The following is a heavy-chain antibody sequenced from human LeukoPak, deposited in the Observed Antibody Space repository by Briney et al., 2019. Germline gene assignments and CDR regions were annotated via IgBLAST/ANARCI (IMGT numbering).Heavy chain of an antibody. J-gene: IGHJ6*03. CDR2: MNPNSGST. Sequence: ASVKVSCKASGYTFTSYDINWVRQATGQGLEWMGWMNPNSGSTGYAQKFQGRVTMTRNTSISTAYMELSRLRSDDTAVYYCARDGATTGRGYYYYMDVWGKGTTVTVSS. V-gene: IGHV1-8*01. D-gene: IGHD1-26*01. CDR1: GYTFTSYD. CDR3: ARDGATTGRGYYYYMDV.